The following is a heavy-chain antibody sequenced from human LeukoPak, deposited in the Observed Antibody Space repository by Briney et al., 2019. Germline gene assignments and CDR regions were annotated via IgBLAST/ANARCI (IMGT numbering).Heavy chain of an antibody. J-gene: IGHJ6*03. V-gene: IGHV1-69*02. D-gene: IGHD3-10*01. Sequence: AVKVSCKASGGTFSSYTISWVRQAPGQGLEGMGRIIPILGIANYAQKFQGRVTIIADNSTRTAYMELSSLSSEDTAVYYCARGSSSSGFSYYYYYYYMDVWGKGTTVTVSS. CDR2: IIPILGIA. CDR1: GGTFSSYT. CDR3: ARGSSSSGFSYYYYYYYMDV.